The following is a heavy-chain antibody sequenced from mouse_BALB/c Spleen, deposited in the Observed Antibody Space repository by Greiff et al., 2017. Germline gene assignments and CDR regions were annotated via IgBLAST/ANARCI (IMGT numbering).Heavy chain of an antibody. CDR2: IDTSDSYT. V-gene: IGHV1-69*01. J-gene: IGHJ3*01. CDR3: ATHYGSPPFAY. D-gene: IGHD1-1*01. CDR1: GYTFTDYW. Sequence: QVQLQQPGAELVMPGASVKMSCKASGYTFTDYWMHWVKQRPGQGLEWIGAIDTSDSYTSYNQKFKGKATLTVDESSSTAYMQLSSLTSEDSAVYYCATHYGSPPFAYWGQGTLVTVSA.